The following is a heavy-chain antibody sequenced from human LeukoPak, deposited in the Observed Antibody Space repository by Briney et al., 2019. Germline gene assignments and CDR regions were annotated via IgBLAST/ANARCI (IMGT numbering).Heavy chain of an antibody. J-gene: IGHJ4*02. Sequence: SGPTLVKPTQTLTLTCTFSGFSLSTSGGGVGWIRQPPGKALEWPALIYWDDDKRYSPSLKSRLTITKDTSKNQVVLTMTNMDPVDTATYYCALWFGEPYYFDYWGQGTLVTVSS. CDR1: GFSLSTSGGG. CDR3: ALWFGEPYYFDY. D-gene: IGHD3-10*01. V-gene: IGHV2-5*02. CDR2: IYWDDDK.